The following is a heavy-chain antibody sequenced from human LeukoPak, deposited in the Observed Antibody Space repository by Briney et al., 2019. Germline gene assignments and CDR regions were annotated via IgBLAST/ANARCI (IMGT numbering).Heavy chain of an antibody. Sequence: SETLSLTCTASGGSISSSSYYWGWIRQPPGKGLEGIGSIYYSGSTYYNPALKSRVTRSVDTSKNQFSLKLSSATAADTAVYYCARQIVVVPAAIYHFDYWGQGTLVTVSS. CDR3: ARQIVVVPAAIYHFDY. CDR1: GGSISSSSYY. J-gene: IGHJ4*02. V-gene: IGHV4-39*01. CDR2: IYYSGST. D-gene: IGHD2-2*01.